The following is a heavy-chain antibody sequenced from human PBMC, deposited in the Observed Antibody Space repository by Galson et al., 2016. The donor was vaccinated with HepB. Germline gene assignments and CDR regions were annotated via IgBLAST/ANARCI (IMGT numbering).Heavy chain of an antibody. CDR2: SNGAETTT. V-gene: IGHV3-74*01. D-gene: IGHD1-14*01. CDR1: GFTFSSYW. J-gene: IGHJ4*02. Sequence: SLRLSCAASGFTFSSYWMHWVRQAPGKGLVWVSRSNGAETTTTYADSVKGRFTISRDSAKNSLYLQMNSLRAEDTAVFYCANHRGWGQGTLVTVSS. CDR3: ANHRG.